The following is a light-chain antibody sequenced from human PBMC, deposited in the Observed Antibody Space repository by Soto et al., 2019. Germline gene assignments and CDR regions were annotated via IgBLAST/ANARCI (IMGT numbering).Light chain of an antibody. CDR1: QSITNR. J-gene: IGKJ1*01. CDR3: QHYGCMLA. CDR2: DAS. Sequence: DIQMTQSPSTLSASVGDRVTITCRASQSITNRLAWYQQKPGKAPKVLIYDASNLESGVPSRFSGSGSGTEFLTTISRLQADDFATYWCQHYGCMLAFGQGTKLEIK. V-gene: IGKV1-5*01.